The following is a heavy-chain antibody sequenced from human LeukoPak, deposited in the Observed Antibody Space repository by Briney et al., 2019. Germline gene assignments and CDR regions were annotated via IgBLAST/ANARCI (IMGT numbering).Heavy chain of an antibody. CDR1: GFTFNSYG. CDR3: AKDSRSGGSCFSY. V-gene: IGHV3-23*01. J-gene: IGHJ4*02. CDR2: ISGSGGST. D-gene: IGHD2-15*01. Sequence: PGRSLRPSCAASGFTFNSYGMSWVRQAPGKGLEWVSAISGSGGSTYYADSVKGRFTISRGNSKNTLYLQMNSLRDEDTAVYYCAKDSRSGGSCFSYWGQGTLVTVSS.